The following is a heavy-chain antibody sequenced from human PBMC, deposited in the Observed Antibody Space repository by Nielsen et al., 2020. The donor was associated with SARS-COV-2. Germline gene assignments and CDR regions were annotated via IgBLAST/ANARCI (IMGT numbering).Heavy chain of an antibody. Sequence: GESLKISCAASGFTVSSNYMSWVRQAPGKGLEWVSVIYSGGSTYYADSVKGRFTISRDNSKNTLYLQMNSLRAEDTAVYYCARAFPPGYGRYGMDVWGQGTTVTVSS. V-gene: IGHV3-53*01. CDR1: GFTVSSNY. CDR3: ARAFPPGYGRYGMDV. CDR2: IYSGGST. D-gene: IGHD5-18*01. J-gene: IGHJ6*02.